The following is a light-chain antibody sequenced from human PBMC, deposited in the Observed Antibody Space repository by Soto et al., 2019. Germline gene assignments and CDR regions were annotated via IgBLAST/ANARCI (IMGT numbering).Light chain of an antibody. CDR1: QSVSSNY. V-gene: IGKV3-20*01. CDR2: GAS. CDR3: QQYGSSPLT. J-gene: IGKJ4*01. Sequence: EIVLTQSPGTLSLSPGDRATLSCRASQSVSSNYLAWYQQKPGQAPRPLIYGASSRAAGIPDRFTSSGSGTDFTLTISRLEPEDFAVYYCQQYGSSPLTFGGGTKVDIK.